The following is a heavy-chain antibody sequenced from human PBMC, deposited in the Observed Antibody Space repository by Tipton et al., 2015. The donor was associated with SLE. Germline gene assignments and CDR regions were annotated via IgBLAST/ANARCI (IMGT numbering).Heavy chain of an antibody. V-gene: IGHV4-39*07. CDR1: GDSISSSSYY. J-gene: IGHJ4*02. D-gene: IGHD1-20*01. Sequence: TLSLTCTVSGDSISSSSYYWGWIRQPPGKGLEWIGTFYYTGTTYYSPSLKGRLSMSLDTSKNQYSLKLTSVTAADTAVYYCARDLTAVRGLFDSWGQGALVTVSS. CDR2: FYYTGTT. CDR3: ARDLTAVRGLFDS.